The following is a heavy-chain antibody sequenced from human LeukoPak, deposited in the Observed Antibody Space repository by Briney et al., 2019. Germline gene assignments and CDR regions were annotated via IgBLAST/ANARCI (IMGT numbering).Heavy chain of an antibody. J-gene: IGHJ4*02. Sequence: GSSVKVSCKASGGTFSSYAISWVRQAPGQGLEWMGRIIPILGIANYAQKFQGRVTMTRDTSTSTVYMELSSLRSEDTAVYYCARSDLITGTTGSFDYWGQGTLVTVSS. D-gene: IGHD1-7*01. CDR2: IIPILGIA. CDR1: GGTFSSYA. V-gene: IGHV1-69*04. CDR3: ARSDLITGTTGSFDY.